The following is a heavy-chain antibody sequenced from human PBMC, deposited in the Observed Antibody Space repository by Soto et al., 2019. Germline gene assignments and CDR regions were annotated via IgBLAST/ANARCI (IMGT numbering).Heavy chain of an antibody. Sequence: QVQLVESGGGVVQPGRSLRVSCAASGCTFSNYGMHWVRQAPGKGLEWVALILYDGSNEYYADSVKGRFTISRDNPKNTLYLQMNNLRAEDTAVYYCAKSRDGYSFYYYYGMDVWGQGTTVTVSS. CDR3: AKSRDGYSFYYYYGMDV. CDR1: GCTFSNYG. V-gene: IGHV3-30*18. J-gene: IGHJ6*02. D-gene: IGHD4-4*01. CDR2: ILYDGSNE.